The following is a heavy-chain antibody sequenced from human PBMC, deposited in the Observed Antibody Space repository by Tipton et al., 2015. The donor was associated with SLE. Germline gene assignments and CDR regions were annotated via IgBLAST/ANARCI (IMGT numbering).Heavy chain of an antibody. CDR1: GGSISSSSYY. V-gene: IGHV4-61*01. J-gene: IGHJ3*02. CDR3: AREVGYSSSSHAFDI. D-gene: IGHD6-13*01. CDR2: IYYSGST. Sequence: TLSLTCTVSGGSISSSSYYWGWIRQPPGKGLEWIGYIYYSGSTNYNPSLKSRVTISVDTSKNQFSLKLSSVTAADTAVYYCAREVGYSSSSHAFDIWGQGTMVTVSS.